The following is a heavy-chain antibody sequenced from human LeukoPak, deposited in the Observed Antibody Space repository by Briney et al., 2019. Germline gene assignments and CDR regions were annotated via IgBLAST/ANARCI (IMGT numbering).Heavy chain of an antibody. D-gene: IGHD1-14*01. CDR3: AKVSGGGLYYDGMDV. V-gene: IGHV3-23*01. CDR2: ISGSGGTT. Sequence: HPGGSLRLSCAASGFTINNYAMNWVRQAPGKGLEWVSVISGSGGTTYYADSVKGRFTISRDSSKNTLYLQMNSLRAEDTAVYYCAKVSGGGLYYDGMDVWGQGTTVTVSS. CDR1: GFTINNYA. J-gene: IGHJ6*02.